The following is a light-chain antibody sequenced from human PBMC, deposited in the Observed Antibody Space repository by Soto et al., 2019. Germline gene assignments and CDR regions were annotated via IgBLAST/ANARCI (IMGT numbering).Light chain of an antibody. J-gene: IGKJ5*01. Sequence: LTQSPATLSLSPGERATLSCTASQGISTYIAWYQQKPCHPPRLLLFDASRRTPGIPPRFSGGGFGTHFTLTINNLGLDDFAVYYCQQRGETFGPGTRLVI. CDR2: DAS. CDR1: QGISTY. CDR3: QQRGET. V-gene: IGKV3D-11*01.